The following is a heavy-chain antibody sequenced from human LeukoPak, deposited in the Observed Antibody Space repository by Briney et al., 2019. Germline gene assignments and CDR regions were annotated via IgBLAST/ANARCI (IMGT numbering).Heavy chain of an antibody. D-gene: IGHD3-3*01. J-gene: IGHJ4*02. CDR1: GFTFSSYA. Sequence: GGSLRLPCTASGFTFSSYAMSWVRQAPGKGLEWVSAISGSGGSTYYADSVKGRFTISRDNSKNTLYLQMNSLRAEDTAVYYCAPDDFWSGYTHLNFGYWGQGTLVTVSS. CDR2: ISGSGGST. V-gene: IGHV3-23*01. CDR3: APDDFWSGYTHLNFGY.